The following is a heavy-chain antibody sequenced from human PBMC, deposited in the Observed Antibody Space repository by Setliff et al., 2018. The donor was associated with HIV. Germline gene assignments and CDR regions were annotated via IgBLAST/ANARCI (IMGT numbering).Heavy chain of an antibody. CDR1: GYSISNGYY. CDR3: AARNSGNPTRHFDY. D-gene: IGHD3-10*01. CDR2: IYHSGST. Sequence: PSETLSLTCALSGYSISNGYYWGWIRQPSGKGPEWVGSIYHSGSTFYNPSLRSRVTISVDTSQDQFSLRLTSVTAADTAVYYCAARNSGNPTRHFDYWGQGTLVTVSS. V-gene: IGHV4-38-2*01. J-gene: IGHJ4*02.